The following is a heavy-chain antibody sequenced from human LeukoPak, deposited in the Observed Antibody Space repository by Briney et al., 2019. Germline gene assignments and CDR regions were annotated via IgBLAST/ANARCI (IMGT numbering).Heavy chain of an antibody. CDR2: IYHSGST. Sequence: SETLPLTCAVSGYSISSGYYWGWIRQPPGKGLEWIGSIYHSGSTYYNPSLKSRVTISVDTSKNQFSLKLSSVTAADTAVYYCARLWFGELLAFDIWGQGTMVTVSS. D-gene: IGHD3-10*01. CDR1: GYSISSGYY. J-gene: IGHJ3*02. CDR3: ARLWFGELLAFDI. V-gene: IGHV4-38-2*01.